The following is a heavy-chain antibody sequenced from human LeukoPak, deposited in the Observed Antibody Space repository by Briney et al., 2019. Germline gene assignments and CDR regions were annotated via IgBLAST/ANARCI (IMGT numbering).Heavy chain of an antibody. CDR1: GFTFSSYA. J-gene: IGHJ4*02. CDR2: ISGSGDT. CDR3: ARDKGDSSGWYGGYFDY. Sequence: GGSLRLSCAASGFTFSSYAMGWVRQAPGKGLEWVSAISGSGDTYYADSVKGRFTISRDNSKNTLYLQMNSLRAEDTAVYYCARDKGDSSGWYGGYFDYWGQGTLVTVSS. V-gene: IGHV3-23*01. D-gene: IGHD6-19*01.